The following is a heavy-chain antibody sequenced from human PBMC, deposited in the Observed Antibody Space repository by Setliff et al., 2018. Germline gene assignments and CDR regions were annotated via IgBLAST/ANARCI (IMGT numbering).Heavy chain of an antibody. J-gene: IGHJ4*02. CDR1: GASISTNSYY. D-gene: IGHD6-19*01. V-gene: IGHV4-39*01. CDR2: LYYTEST. CDR3: ANYSSGNFDY. Sequence: ASETLSLTCTVSGASISTNSYYWGWIRQPPGKGLEWIGTLYYTESTYYNPSLRSRVTISVDTSKNQFSLKVNSVTAADTAVYYCANYSSGNFDYWGQGTLVTVSS.